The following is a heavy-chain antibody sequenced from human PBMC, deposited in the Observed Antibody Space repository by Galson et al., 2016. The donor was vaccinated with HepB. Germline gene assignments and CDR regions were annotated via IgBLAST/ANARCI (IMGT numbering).Heavy chain of an antibody. CDR3: ARGLGTMVRGLPPYGMDV. D-gene: IGHD3-10*01. V-gene: IGHV3-21*01. CDR1: EFTFTSFS. Sequence: SLRLSCAASEFTFTSFSMSWVRQAPGKGLEWVSSISAGGSYIYYIDSVKGRFTISIDDARDSLYLPMNSLRADDTAVYYCARGLGTMVRGLPPYGMDVWGQGTTVTVSS. J-gene: IGHJ6*02. CDR2: ISAGGSYI.